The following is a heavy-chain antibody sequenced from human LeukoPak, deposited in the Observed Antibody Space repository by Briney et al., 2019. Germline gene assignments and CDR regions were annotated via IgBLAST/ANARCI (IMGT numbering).Heavy chain of an antibody. CDR1: GYSFSNYG. CDR2: ISTYTDDI. CDR3: ARGEYSISHFGY. Sequence: GASVKVSCKASGYSFSNYGIGWARQAPGQGLEWMGWISTYTDDIKYAENLQGRLTMTTDTPTSTAYMELRSLRSDDTAVYYCARGEYSISHFGYWGQGTQVVVSS. J-gene: IGHJ4*02. D-gene: IGHD6-6*01. V-gene: IGHV1-18*01.